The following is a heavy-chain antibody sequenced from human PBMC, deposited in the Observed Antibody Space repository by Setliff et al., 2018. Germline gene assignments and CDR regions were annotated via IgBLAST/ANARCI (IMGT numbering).Heavy chain of an antibody. CDR1: GDSISAAS. J-gene: IGHJ4*02. CDR3: ARGYCDGIGCPAPLYYFDS. Sequence: SETLSLTCNVSGDSISAASITAWIRQPPGKGLEFIGYVYYSGAAKYDPSLKSRVTMSVDTSKTQFSLKLNSMTTADTAVYYCARGYCDGIGCPAPLYYFDSWGQGTLVTVSS. D-gene: IGHD2-21*01. CDR2: VYYSGAA. V-gene: IGHV4-59*01.